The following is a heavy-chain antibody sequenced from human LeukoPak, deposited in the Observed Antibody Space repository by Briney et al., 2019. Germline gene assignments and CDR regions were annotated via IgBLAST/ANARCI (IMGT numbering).Heavy chain of an antibody. D-gene: IGHD6-13*01. CDR1: GFTFSTYW. Sequence: GGSLRLSCTASGFTFSTYWMSWVRQTPEKGLEWVANIKQDGSEKVYVDSVKGRFPISRDNAKSSLYLQMNSRRAEDTAVYYCARDPYSSSWAYGMDVWGQGTTVTVSS. V-gene: IGHV3-7*05. CDR2: IKQDGSEK. CDR3: ARDPYSSSWAYGMDV. J-gene: IGHJ6*02.